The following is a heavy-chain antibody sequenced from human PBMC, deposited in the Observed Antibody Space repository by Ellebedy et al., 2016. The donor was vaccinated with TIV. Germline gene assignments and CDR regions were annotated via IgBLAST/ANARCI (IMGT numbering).Heavy chain of an antibody. CDR3: ARDLDYYDSSGYYSSGYFDY. Sequence: SVKVSCXASGGTFSSYAISWVRQAPGQGLEWMGRIIPILGIANYAQKFQGRVTITADKSTSTAYMELSSLRSEDTAVYYCARDLDYYDSSGYYSSGYFDYWGQGTLVTVSS. V-gene: IGHV1-69*04. D-gene: IGHD3-22*01. J-gene: IGHJ4*02. CDR2: IIPILGIA. CDR1: GGTFSSYA.